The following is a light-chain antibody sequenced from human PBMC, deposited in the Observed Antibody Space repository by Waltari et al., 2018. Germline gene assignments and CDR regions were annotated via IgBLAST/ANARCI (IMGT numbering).Light chain of an antibody. CDR2: DVS. Sequence: QSALPQPRSVSGSPGPSVTIPCPGTRNDVGAYNYVSCPQQHPCTAPKLMIYDVSKRPSGVPVRCSASKSGNTASLTIAGLQAEDEADDYCCSYTGTYTHWVFGGGTKLTVL. CDR1: RNDVGAYNY. CDR3: CSYTGTYTHWV. J-gene: IGLJ3*02. V-gene: IGLV2-11*01.